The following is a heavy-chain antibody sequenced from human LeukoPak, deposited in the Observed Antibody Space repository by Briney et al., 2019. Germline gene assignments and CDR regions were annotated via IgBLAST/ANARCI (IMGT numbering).Heavy chain of an antibody. CDR2: ISSSGSTI. CDR3: ARHYYDSSGYPPIFDY. Sequence: GGSLRLSCAASGFTSSSYEMNWVRQAPGKGLEWVSYISSSGSTIYYADSVKGRFTISRDNAKNSLYLQMNSLRAEDTAVYYCARHYYDSSGYPPIFDYWGQGTLVTVSS. J-gene: IGHJ4*02. V-gene: IGHV3-48*03. D-gene: IGHD3-22*01. CDR1: GFTSSSYE.